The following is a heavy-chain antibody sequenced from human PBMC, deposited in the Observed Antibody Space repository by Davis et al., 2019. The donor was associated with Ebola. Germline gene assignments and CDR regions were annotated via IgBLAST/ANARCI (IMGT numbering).Heavy chain of an antibody. V-gene: IGHV3-7*01. D-gene: IGHD3-16*01. CDR2: INQDGSQI. J-gene: IGHJ2*01. CDR1: GFTFSMYW. Sequence: GGSLRLSCAASGFTFSMYWMTWVRQAPGKGLEWVANINQDGSQINYVDSVRSRFTISRDNAKNALYLHMNALTAEDTALYYCAKLRSHDYTDSSDDFYLDLWGRGTLVTVSS. CDR3: AKLRSHDYTDSSDDFYLDL.